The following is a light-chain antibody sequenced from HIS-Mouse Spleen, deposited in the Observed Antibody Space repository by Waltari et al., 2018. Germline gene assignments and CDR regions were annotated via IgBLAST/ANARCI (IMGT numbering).Light chain of an antibody. V-gene: IGKV3-20*01. J-gene: IGKJ2*01. CDR2: GAS. CDR1: QSVSSSY. Sequence: EIVLTQSPGTLSLSPGARATLSCRASQSVSSSYLAWYQQKPGQAPRPLIYGASSRATGIPDRFSGSGSGTDFTLTISRLEPEDFAVYYCQQYGSSHTFGQGTKLEIK. CDR3: QQYGSSHT.